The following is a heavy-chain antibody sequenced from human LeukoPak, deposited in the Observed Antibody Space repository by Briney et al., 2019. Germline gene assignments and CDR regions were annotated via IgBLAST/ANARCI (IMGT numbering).Heavy chain of an antibody. Sequence: GGCLRLSCAASGFIFRDYSMHWVRQVPGKGLEWISLISGDGVTTYYADSVKGRFTISRDNHEDSLYLQMNTLRTEDTAFYYCARGVNTISFTFDYWARGSLVTVSS. J-gene: IGHJ4*02. V-gene: IGHV3-43*02. CDR1: GFIFRDYS. CDR2: ISGDGVTT. CDR3: ARGVNTISFTFDY. D-gene: IGHD3-22*01.